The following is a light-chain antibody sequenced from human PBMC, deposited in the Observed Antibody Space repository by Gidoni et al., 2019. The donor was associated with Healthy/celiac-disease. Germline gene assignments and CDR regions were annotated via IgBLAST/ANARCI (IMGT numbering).Light chain of an antibody. V-gene: IGKV1-39*01. CDR1: QSISSY. CDR3: QQSYSTLSIT. CDR2: AAS. J-gene: IGKJ5*01. Sequence: DIQMTQSPSSLSASVGDRVTITCRASQSISSYLNWYQQKPGKAPKLLIYAASILQSGVPSMFSGSGSGTDFTLTISSLQPEDFATYYCQQSYSTLSITFGQGTRLEIK.